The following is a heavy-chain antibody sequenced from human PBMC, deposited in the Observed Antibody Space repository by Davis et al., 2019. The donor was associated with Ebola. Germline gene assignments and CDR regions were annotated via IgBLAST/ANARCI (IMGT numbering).Heavy chain of an antibody. CDR1: GFTFSRSW. D-gene: IGHD3-10*01. V-gene: IGHV3-7*01. CDR2: IKEDGSKA. CDR3: VKESCPNSGPYCTYFDV. J-gene: IGHJ4*02. Sequence: GESLKISCAAASGFTFSRSWMTWVRQAPGKGPEWVANIKEDGSKAYYVDSVKGRFTISRGNAENSLSLQMNSLRVEDTAVYFCVKESCPNSGPYCTYFDVWGQGTQVTVSS.